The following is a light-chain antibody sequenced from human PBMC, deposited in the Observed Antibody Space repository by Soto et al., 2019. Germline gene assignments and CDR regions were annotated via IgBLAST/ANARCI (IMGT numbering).Light chain of an antibody. V-gene: IGKV2-30*01. J-gene: IGKJ1*01. CDR1: RSLVYSDGNAY. CDR3: TQGTHWPPT. CDR2: KAS. Sequence: DVVMTQSPLSLPVTLGQPASISCRSSRSLVYSDGNAYLNWFHQRPGQSPRRLIYKASNRDTGVPDRFSGSGSGTDFTLHINRVEAEDVGVYYRTQGTHWPPTFGRGTRVEIE.